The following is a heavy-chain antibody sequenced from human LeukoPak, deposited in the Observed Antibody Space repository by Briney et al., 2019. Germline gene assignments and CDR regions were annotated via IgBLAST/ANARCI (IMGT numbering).Heavy chain of an antibody. CDR3: ARSYYAESGYVPDC. CDR1: GYSFSRYW. CDR2: IFPRDADT. Sequence: GESLKISCKGSGYSFSRYWIGWVRQTFEKGLEWMGIIFPRDADTRYSPSFEGQVTILVDKSIDTAYLQWNSVKASDTALYYCARSYYAESGYVPDCWGQGTLVTVSS. V-gene: IGHV5-51*01. D-gene: IGHD5-12*01. J-gene: IGHJ4*02.